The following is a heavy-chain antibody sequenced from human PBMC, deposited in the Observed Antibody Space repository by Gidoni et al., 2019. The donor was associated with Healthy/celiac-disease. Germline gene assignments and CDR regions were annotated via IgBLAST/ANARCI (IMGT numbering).Heavy chain of an antibody. J-gene: IGHJ4*02. D-gene: IGHD3-10*01. CDR3: AKDMSPDTVRGFDN. CDR2: ISWNSGSI. Sequence: EVQLVESVGGWVQPGGSLRLSCAAPGFTFDDYAMHWVRQAPGKGLEWVSGISWNSGSIGYADSVKGRFTISRDNAKNSLYLQMNSLRAEDTDLYDCAKDMSPDTVRGFDNWGQGTLVTVSS. V-gene: IGHV3-9*01. CDR1: GFTFDDYA.